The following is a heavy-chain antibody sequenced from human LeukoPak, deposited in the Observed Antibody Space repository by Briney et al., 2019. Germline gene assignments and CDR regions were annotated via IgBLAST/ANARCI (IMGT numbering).Heavy chain of an antibody. J-gene: IGHJ4*02. CDR1: GGSISSGGYY. CDR3: ARGRGYSSSWYPFDY. V-gene: IGHV4-39*07. D-gene: IGHD6-13*01. CDR2: INHSGST. Sequence: SETLSLTCTVSGGSISSGGYYWSWIRQPPGKGLEWIGEINHSGSTNYNPSLKSRVTISVDTSKNQFSLKLSSVTAADTAVYYCARGRGYSSSWYPFDYWGQGTLVTVSS.